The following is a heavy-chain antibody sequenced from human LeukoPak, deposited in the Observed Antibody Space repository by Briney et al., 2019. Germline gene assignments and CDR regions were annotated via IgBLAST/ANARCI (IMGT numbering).Heavy chain of an antibody. CDR3: ARDISGRAPMVRGQQGHYYYMDV. V-gene: IGHV3-53*01. CDR2: IYSGGST. Sequence: GGSLRLSCAASGFTVSSNYMSWVRQAPGKGLEWVSVIYSGGSTYYTDSVKGRFTISRDNSKNTLYLQMSSLRADDTAVYYCARDISGRAPMVRGQQGHYYYMDVWGKGTTVTISS. D-gene: IGHD3-10*01. CDR1: GFTVSSNY. J-gene: IGHJ6*03.